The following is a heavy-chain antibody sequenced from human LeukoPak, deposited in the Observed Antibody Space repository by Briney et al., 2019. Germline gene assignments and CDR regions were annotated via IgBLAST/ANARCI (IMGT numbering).Heavy chain of an antibody. V-gene: IGHV3-33*01. D-gene: IGHD3-16*01. Sequence: GGSLRLSCAASGFTFSSYGMHWVRQAPGKGLEWVAVILNDGSQEKYADSVKGRFTISRDNSKNSLFLQMNSLRAEDTAVYYCARDDALGDNALDIWGQGTMVTVSS. CDR1: GFTFSSYG. CDR3: ARDDALGDNALDI. J-gene: IGHJ3*02. CDR2: ILNDGSQE.